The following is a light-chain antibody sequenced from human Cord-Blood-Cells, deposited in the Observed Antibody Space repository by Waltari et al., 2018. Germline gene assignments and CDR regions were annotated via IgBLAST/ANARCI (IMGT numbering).Light chain of an antibody. CDR3: QAWDSSTEVV. V-gene: IGLV3-1*01. J-gene: IGLJ2*01. CDR2: QDS. CDR1: KLGDKY. Sequence: SSELTQPPSVSVSPGQTASITCSGDKLGDKYACWYQQKPGQSPVLVIYQDSKRPSGIPGRFSGSNSGTTATLTISGTQAMDEADYYCQAWDSSTEVVFGGGTKLTVL.